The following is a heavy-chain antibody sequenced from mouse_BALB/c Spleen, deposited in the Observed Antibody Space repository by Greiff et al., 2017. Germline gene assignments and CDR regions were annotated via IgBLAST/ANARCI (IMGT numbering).Heavy chain of an antibody. Sequence: QVQLQQSGPELVKPGASVKISCKASGYAFSSSWMNWVKQRPGQGLEWIGRIYPGDGDTNYNGKFKGKATLTADKSSSTAYMQLSSLTSVDSAVYFCAIITTATNFDYWGQGTTLTVSS. J-gene: IGHJ2*01. CDR1: GYAFSSSW. CDR3: AIITTATNFDY. V-gene: IGHV1-82*01. CDR2: IYPGDGDT. D-gene: IGHD1-2*01.